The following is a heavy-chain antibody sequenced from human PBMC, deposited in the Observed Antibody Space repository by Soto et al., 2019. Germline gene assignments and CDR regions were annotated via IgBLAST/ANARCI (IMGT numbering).Heavy chain of an antibody. CDR3: ARVYGYSSSWLYYYYYGMDV. Sequence: SETLSLTCTVPGGSISSYYWSWIRQPPGKGLEWIGYIYYSGSTNYNPSLKSRVTISVDTSKNQFSLKLSSVTAADTAVYYCARVYGYSSSWLYYYYYGMDVWGQGTTVTVSS. D-gene: IGHD6-13*01. CDR1: GGSISSYY. CDR2: IYYSGST. J-gene: IGHJ6*02. V-gene: IGHV4-59*01.